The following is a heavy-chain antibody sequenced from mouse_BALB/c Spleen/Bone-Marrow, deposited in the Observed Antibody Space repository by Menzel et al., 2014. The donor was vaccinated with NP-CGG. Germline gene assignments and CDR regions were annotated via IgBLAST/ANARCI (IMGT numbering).Heavy chain of an antibody. CDR3: ARGGYGNYYFDY. D-gene: IGHD2-1*01. V-gene: IGHV1S130*01. CDR2: IHPNSGNT. Sequence: VQLQQSGSVLVRPGASVKLSCKASSYTFTSSWMHWAKQRPGQGLEWIGEIHPNSGNTNYNEKFKGKATLTIDTSSSTAYVDLSSLTSEDSAVYYCARGGYGNYYFDYWGQGTTLTVSS. CDR1: SYTFTSSW. J-gene: IGHJ2*01.